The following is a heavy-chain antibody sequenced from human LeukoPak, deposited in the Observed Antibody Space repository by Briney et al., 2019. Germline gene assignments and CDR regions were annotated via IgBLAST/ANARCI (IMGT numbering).Heavy chain of an antibody. CDR2: ISESGDKT. CDR3: AKQWVDC. D-gene: IGHD1-26*01. Sequence: PGGSLRLSCAASGFPFSNDAMKWVRQAPGKGLEWVSSISESGDKTDYADSVRGRFTISRDNSQNTLYLQMNSLRVEDTALYYCAKQWVDCWGQGTLVTVSS. V-gene: IGHV3-23*01. J-gene: IGHJ4*02. CDR1: GFPFSNDA.